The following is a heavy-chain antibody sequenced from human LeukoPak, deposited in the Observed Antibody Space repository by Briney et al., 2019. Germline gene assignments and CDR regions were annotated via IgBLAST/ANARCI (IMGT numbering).Heavy chain of an antibody. Sequence: GGSLRLSCAASGFTFSDYYMSWIRQAPGKGLEWVSYISSNGRTTYYADSVKGRFTISRDNAKYSLFLQMNSLRAEDTALYYCARGYTTPDSWGQGTLVTVSS. CDR2: ISSNGRTT. CDR3: ARGYTTPDS. CDR1: GFTFSDYY. J-gene: IGHJ5*01. D-gene: IGHD2-2*02. V-gene: IGHV3-11*01.